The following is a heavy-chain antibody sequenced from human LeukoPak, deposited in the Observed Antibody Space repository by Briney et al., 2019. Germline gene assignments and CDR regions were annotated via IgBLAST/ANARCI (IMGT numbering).Heavy chain of an antibody. CDR3: ARRRIGLGFGDISSRRAFDI. CDR1: GGSISSYY. D-gene: IGHD3-10*01. J-gene: IGHJ3*02. V-gene: IGHV4-4*07. CDR2: IYTSGST. Sequence: SETLSLTCTVSGGSISSYYWSWIRQPAGKGLEWIGRIYTSGSTNYNPSLKSRVTISVDTSKNQFSLKLSSVTSADTAVYYCARRRIGLGFGDISSRRAFDIWGQGTMVTVSS.